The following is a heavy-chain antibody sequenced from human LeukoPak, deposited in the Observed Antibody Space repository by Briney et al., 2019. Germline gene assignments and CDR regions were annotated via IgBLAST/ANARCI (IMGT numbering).Heavy chain of an antibody. J-gene: IGHJ5*02. V-gene: IGHV4-59*01. CDR3: ARGDTSGSNWLDP. D-gene: IGHD3-22*01. CDR1: GGSISSYY. CDR2: IYYSGST. Sequence: SETLSLTCTVSGGSISSYYWNWIRQPPGRGLEWMGYIYYSGSTNYNPSLKSRVTISVDTSKNQFSLKLSSVTAADTAVYYCARGDTSGSNWLDPWGQGTLVTVSS.